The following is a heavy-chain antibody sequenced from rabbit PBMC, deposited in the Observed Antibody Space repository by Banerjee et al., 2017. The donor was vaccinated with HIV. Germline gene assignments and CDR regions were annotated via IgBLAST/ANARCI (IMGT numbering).Heavy chain of an antibody. D-gene: IGHD6-1*01. CDR3: ARAAGYGGYGFATGWNV. J-gene: IGHJ4*01. CDR1: GFAFSRYY. Sequence: LPESGGGLVQPGGSLNLSCKASGFAFSRYYMSWVRQAPGKGLEWIACIYAGSSGSTYYASWAKGRFTISKTSSTTVTLQMTSLTAADTATYFCARAAGYGGYGFATGWNVWGPGT. V-gene: IGHV1S40*01. CDR2: IYAGSSGST.